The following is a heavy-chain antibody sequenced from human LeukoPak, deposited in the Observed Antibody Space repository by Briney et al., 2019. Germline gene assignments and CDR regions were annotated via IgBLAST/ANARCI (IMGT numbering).Heavy chain of an antibody. V-gene: IGHV1-18*01. J-gene: IGHJ5*02. CDR1: GYTFTSYG. D-gene: IGHD2-2*01. CDR2: ISAYNGNT. Sequence: ASVKVSCKASGYTFTSYGISWVRQAPGPGLEWMGWISAYNGNTNYAQKRQGRVTMTTDTSTSTAYMELRSLRSDDTAVYYCARPLFCSSTSCPPAFDPWGQGTLVTVSS. CDR3: ARPLFCSSTSCPPAFDP.